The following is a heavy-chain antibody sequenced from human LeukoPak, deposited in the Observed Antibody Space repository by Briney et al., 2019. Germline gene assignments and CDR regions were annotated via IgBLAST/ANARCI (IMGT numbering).Heavy chain of an antibody. J-gene: IGHJ4*02. CDR2: INSDGSST. V-gene: IGHV3-74*01. CDR1: GFTFSSYW. D-gene: IGHD5-24*01. CDR3: ARDRDGPDY. Sequence: QPGGSLRLSSAASGFTFSSYWMHWVRRGPGEGLVWVSRINSDGSSTRHADSVKGRFTISRDNAKNMVYLQMNSLGDEDTAVYYCARDRDGPDYWGQGTLVTVSS.